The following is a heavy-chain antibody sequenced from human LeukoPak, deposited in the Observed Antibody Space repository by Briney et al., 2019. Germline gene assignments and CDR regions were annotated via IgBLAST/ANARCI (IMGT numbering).Heavy chain of an antibody. CDR2: IKQDGSDK. D-gene: IGHD2-2*01. Sequence: PGGSLRLSCAASGFTFSSYCMSWVRQAPGKGLEWVANIKQDGSDKYYADSVKGRFTISRDNAKNSLYLQMNSLRAEDTALYYCARVLVVVPAVYAFDIWGQGTMVTVSS. CDR3: ARVLVVVPAVYAFDI. V-gene: IGHV3-7*03. CDR1: GFTFSSYC. J-gene: IGHJ3*02.